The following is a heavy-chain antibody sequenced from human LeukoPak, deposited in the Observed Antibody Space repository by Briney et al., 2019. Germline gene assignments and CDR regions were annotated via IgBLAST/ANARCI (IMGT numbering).Heavy chain of an antibody. CDR2: IYTGGNT. Sequence: GGSLRLSCAASGFTFSTFAMSWVRQAPGKGLEWVSTIYTGGNTYYAASVKGRFTISRDFSKNTVFLHMNSLRAEDTAMYYCARGDDSGYYDYFDYWGQGALVTVSS. CDR3: ARGDDSGYYDYFDY. V-gene: IGHV3-23*05. D-gene: IGHD3-22*01. CDR1: GFTFSTFA. J-gene: IGHJ4*02.